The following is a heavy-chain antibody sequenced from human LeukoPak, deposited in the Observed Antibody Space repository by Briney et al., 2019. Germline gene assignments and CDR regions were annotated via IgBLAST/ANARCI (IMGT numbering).Heavy chain of an antibody. J-gene: IGHJ1*01. Sequence: GGSLRLSCAASGFTFSSYWMSWVRQAPGKGLEWVANIKQDGSEKYYVDSVKGRFTISRDNAKNSLYLQMNSLRAEDTAVYYRARYDFWSGSKKIREYFQHWGQGTLVTVSS. V-gene: IGHV3-7*03. D-gene: IGHD3-3*01. CDR3: ARYDFWSGSKKIREYFQH. CDR1: GFTFSSYW. CDR2: IKQDGSEK.